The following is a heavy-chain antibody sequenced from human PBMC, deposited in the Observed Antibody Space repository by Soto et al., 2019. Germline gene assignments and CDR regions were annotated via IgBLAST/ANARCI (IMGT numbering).Heavy chain of an antibody. Sequence: QVQLVESGGGLVKPGGSLRLSCAASGFTFSDFYMTWIRQAPGKGLEWVSYISSSGSAISYADSVKGRFTISRDNAKNSLYLQMNCLRAEDTAVYYCARDGRYYYYYGMDVWGQGTTVTVSS. D-gene: IGHD1-1*01. CDR3: ARDGRYYYYYGMDV. J-gene: IGHJ6*02. CDR2: ISSSGSAI. CDR1: GFTFSDFY. V-gene: IGHV3-11*01.